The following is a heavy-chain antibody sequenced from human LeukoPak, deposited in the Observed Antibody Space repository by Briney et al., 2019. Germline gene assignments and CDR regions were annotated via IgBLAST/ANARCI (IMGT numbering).Heavy chain of an antibody. CDR3: ARMIGYYDSSGYYYSRWFDP. V-gene: IGHV1-8*01. CDR2: MNPNSGNT. J-gene: IGHJ5*02. CDR1: GYTFTSYD. Sequence: ASVTVSCKASGYTFTSYDINWVRQATGQGLEWMGWMNPNSGNTGYAQKFQGRVTMTRNTSISTAYMELSSLRSEDTAVYYCARMIGYYDSSGYYYSRWFDPWGQGTLVTVSS. D-gene: IGHD3-22*01.